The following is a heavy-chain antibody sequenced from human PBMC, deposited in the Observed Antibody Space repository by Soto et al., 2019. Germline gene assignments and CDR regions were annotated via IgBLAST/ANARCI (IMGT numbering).Heavy chain of an antibody. D-gene: IGHD2-2*02. CDR2: IIPIFNST. J-gene: IGHJ4*02. V-gene: IGHV1-69*06. CDR1: GSRFSNYV. CDR3: AREGRGKKAGYNGLVSLGY. Sequence: QVQLVQSGAEVKTPGSSLKVSCKVSGSRFSNYVISWVRQAPGHGLEWLGRIIPIFNSTKYAQSFQGRVTTTADKSTSTPSLELSSLRSDDTAVYYCAREGRGKKAGYNGLVSLGYWGQGTLVTVSS.